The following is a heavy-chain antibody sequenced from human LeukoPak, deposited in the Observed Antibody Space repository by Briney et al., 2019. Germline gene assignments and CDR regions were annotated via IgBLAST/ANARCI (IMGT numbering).Heavy chain of an antibody. CDR1: GFTVSSNY. CDR2: IYSGGST. D-gene: IGHD4-17*01. V-gene: IGHV3-53*01. CDR3: ARGHDYGDYVFDY. J-gene: IGHJ4*02. Sequence: GGSLRLSCAASGFTVSSNYMSWVRQAPGKGLEGFSVIYSGGSTYYADSVKGRFTISRDNSKNTLYLQMNSLRAEDTAVYYCARGHDYGDYVFDYWGQGTLVTVSS.